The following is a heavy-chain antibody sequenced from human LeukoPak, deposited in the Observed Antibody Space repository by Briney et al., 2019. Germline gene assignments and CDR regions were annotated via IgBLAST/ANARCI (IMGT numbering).Heavy chain of an antibody. J-gene: IGHJ2*01. D-gene: IGHD5-18*01. CDR1: GYTFSSYG. V-gene: IGHV1-18*01. CDR3: ARLDTAMVYWYFDL. CDR2: ISAYNGNT. Sequence: ASVKVSCKATGYTFSSYGISWVRQAPGQGLEGMGWISAYNGNTNYAQKSQGRVTMTTDTSTSTAYMELRSLRSDDTAVYYCARLDTAMVYWYFDLWGRGTLVTVSS.